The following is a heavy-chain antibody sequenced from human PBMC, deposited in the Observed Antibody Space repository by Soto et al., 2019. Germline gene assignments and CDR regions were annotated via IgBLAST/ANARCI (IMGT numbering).Heavy chain of an antibody. D-gene: IGHD2-2*01. CDR3: AKDRTRIGGGSRLYYYGMDV. V-gene: IGHV4-59*01. CDR2: VDERGST. Sequence: QVQLQESGPGLVKPSGTLSLTCAVSGASISGNYWSWIRQPPGKGLEWIGFVDERGSTNYNPSLKSRVILSVETSKNQFSLKLRSVTAADTAVYYCAKDRTRIGGGSRLYYYGMDVWGQGTTVTVSS. CDR1: GASISGNY. J-gene: IGHJ6*02.